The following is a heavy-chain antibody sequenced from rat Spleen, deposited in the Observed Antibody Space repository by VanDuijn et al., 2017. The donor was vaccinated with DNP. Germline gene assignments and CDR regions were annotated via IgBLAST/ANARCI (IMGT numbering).Heavy chain of an antibody. Sequence: EVQLQESGPGLVKPSQSLSLTCSVTGYSITRSYRWNWIRRFPGNKLEWMGYINSAGSTNYNPSLKSRISITRDTSKNQFFLQVNSVTTEDTATYYCARLLGGYFDYWGQGVMITVSS. D-gene: IGHD5-1*01. V-gene: IGHV3-3*01. J-gene: IGHJ2*01. CDR3: ARLLGGYFDY. CDR1: GYSITRSYR. CDR2: INSAGST.